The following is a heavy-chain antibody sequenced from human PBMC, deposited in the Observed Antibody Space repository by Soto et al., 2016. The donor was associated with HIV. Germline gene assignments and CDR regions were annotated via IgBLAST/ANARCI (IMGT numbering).Heavy chain of an antibody. CDR3: ARVPDYGDYGIYRYYGMDV. J-gene: IGHJ6*02. CDR1: GFTFSSYW. CDR2: INSDGSST. V-gene: IGHV3-74*01. Sequence: EVQLVESGGGLVQPGGSLRLSCAASGFTFSSYWMHWVRQAPGKGLVWVSRINSDGSSTSYADSVKGRFTISRDNAKNTLYLQMNSLRAEDTAVYYCARVPDYGDYGIYRYYGMDVWGQGTTVTVSS. D-gene: IGHD4-17*01.